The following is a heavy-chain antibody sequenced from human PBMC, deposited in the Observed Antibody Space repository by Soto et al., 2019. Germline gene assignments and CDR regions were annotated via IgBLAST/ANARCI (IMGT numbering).Heavy chain of an antibody. CDR3: ARDSITIFGVVKMDV. CDR2: ISAYNGNT. V-gene: IGHV1-18*01. CDR1: GYTFTSYG. D-gene: IGHD3-3*01. J-gene: IGHJ6*04. Sequence: ASVKGSCKASGYTFTSYGISWVRQAPGQGLEWMGWISAYNGNTNYAQKLQGRVTMTTDTSTSTAYMELRSLRSDDTAVYYCARDSITIFGVVKMDVWGKGTTVTVSS.